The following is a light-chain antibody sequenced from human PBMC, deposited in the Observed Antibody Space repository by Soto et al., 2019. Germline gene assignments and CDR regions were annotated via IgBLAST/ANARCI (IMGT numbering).Light chain of an antibody. CDR2: VAS. Sequence: DIQMTQSPSSLSASVGDRVTITCRASQSISTYLNWYQQKPGKAPKLLILVASTLPSGVPSRFSGSGSETDFTLTISSLQPEDFATYYCQQSYSNTQTFGQGTKVEIK. V-gene: IGKV1-39*01. CDR1: QSISTY. J-gene: IGKJ1*01. CDR3: QQSYSNTQT.